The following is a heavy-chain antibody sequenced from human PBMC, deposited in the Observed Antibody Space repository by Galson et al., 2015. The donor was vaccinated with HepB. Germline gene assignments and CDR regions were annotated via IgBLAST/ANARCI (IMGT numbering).Heavy chain of an antibody. CDR1: GGSIRSYY. CDR3: ARLMTTVTAFDI. D-gene: IGHD4-11*01. Sequence: SETLSLTCTVSGGSIRSYYWSWIRQPPGKGLEWIGYIYYSGSTNYNPSLKSRVTISVDTSKNQFSLELSSVTAADTAVYYCARLMTTVTAFDIWGQGTMVTVSS. CDR2: IYYSGST. J-gene: IGHJ3*02. V-gene: IGHV4-59*08.